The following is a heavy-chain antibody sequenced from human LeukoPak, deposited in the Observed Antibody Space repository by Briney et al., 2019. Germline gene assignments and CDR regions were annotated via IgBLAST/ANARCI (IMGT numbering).Heavy chain of an antibody. J-gene: IGHJ4*02. V-gene: IGHV1-8*01. D-gene: IGHD2-15*01. CDR1: GYTFTSYD. Sequence: GASVKVSCKASGYTFTSYDINWVRQATGQGLEWMGWMNPNSGNTGYAQKFQGRVTMTRNTSISTAYMELSSLRSEDTAVYYCASGIYCSGGSCSRFDYWGQGTLVTVSS. CDR3: ASGIYCSGGSCSRFDY. CDR2: MNPNSGNT.